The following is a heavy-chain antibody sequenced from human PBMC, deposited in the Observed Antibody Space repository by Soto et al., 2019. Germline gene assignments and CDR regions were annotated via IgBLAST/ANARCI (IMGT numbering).Heavy chain of an antibody. Sequence: QVQLVESGGGVVQPGRFLRLSCAASGFTFSSFAMHWVRQAPGQGPEGGAVISYDGSNKYYADSVKGRFTISRDNSKNTLYLQMNSLRTEDTAVYYCARPLWRDDYNWGYFDLWGRGTLVTVSS. CDR3: ARPLWRDDYNWGYFDL. CDR2: ISYDGSNK. CDR1: GFTFSSFA. D-gene: IGHD4-4*01. V-gene: IGHV3-30-3*01. J-gene: IGHJ2*01.